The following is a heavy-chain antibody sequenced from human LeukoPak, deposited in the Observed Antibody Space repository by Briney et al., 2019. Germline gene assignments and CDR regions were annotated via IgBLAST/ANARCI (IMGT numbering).Heavy chain of an antibody. D-gene: IGHD3-10*01. Sequence: GGSLRLSCAASGFTFSTYAMTWVRQAPGKGLEWVSAISGSGGSTYYADSVKGRFTISRDSSKNTLYLQLNSLRAEDTAVYYCAKSGYYGSGSFDYWGQGTLVTVSS. CDR1: GFTFSTYA. CDR2: ISGSGGST. V-gene: IGHV3-23*01. J-gene: IGHJ4*02. CDR3: AKSGYYGSGSFDY.